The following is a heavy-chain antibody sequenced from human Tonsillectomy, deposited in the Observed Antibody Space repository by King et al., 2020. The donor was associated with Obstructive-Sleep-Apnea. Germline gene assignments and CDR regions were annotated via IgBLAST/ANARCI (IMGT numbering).Heavy chain of an antibody. D-gene: IGHD1-26*01. CDR3: ATTIVDYLDY. V-gene: IGHV3-30*04. CDR1: GFAFSKYP. J-gene: IGHJ4*02. Sequence: QVQLVESGGGVVQPGRYLRLSCAASGFAFSKYPMHWVRQAPGKGLEWVAVISYDGGSKYYADSMRGRFTISRDNSNNTLYLQMNSLRAEDTAVFYCATTIVDYLDYWGQGTLVTVSS. CDR2: ISYDGGSK.